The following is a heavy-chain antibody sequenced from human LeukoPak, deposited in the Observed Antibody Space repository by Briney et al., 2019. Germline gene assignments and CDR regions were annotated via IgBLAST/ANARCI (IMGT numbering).Heavy chain of an antibody. CDR1: GGSISSYY. J-gene: IGHJ5*02. D-gene: IGHD6-13*01. V-gene: IGHV4-59*01. CDR2: IYHSGST. Sequence: IPSETLSLTCSVSGGSISSYYWNWIRQPPGKGLEWIGHIYHSGSTSYKPSLKSRVTISVDTSKNQFSLRLSSVTAADTAVYYCARGEGVAATGTRSWGSSFDPWGQGALVTVSS. CDR3: ARGEGVAATGTRSWGSSFDP.